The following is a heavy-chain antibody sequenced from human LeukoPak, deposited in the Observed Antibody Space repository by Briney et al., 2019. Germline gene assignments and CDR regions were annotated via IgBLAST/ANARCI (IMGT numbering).Heavy chain of an antibody. J-gene: IGHJ3*02. CDR2: ISGSGGST. Sequence: PGGSLRLTCAASGFIFNNYGLIWVRQAPGKGLEWVSAISGSGGSTYYADSVKGRFTISRDNSKNTLYLQMNSLRAEDTAVYYCAKDCIAAAGRDAFDIWGQGTMVTVSS. CDR1: GFIFNNYG. D-gene: IGHD6-13*01. CDR3: AKDCIAAAGRDAFDI. V-gene: IGHV3-23*01.